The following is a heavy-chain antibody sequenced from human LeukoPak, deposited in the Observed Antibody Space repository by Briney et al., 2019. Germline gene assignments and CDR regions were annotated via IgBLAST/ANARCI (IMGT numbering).Heavy chain of an antibody. D-gene: IGHD4-23*01. J-gene: IGHJ4*02. CDR1: GGSFSGYY. V-gene: IGHV4-34*01. Sequence: SETMSLTCAVYGGSFSGYYWSWMRQPPGKGLEWIGEINHSGSTNYNPSLKSRVTISVDTSKNQFSLKLSSVTAADTAVYYCARVVFGDGGIPFDYWGQGTLVTVFS. CDR2: INHSGST. CDR3: ARVVFGDGGIPFDY.